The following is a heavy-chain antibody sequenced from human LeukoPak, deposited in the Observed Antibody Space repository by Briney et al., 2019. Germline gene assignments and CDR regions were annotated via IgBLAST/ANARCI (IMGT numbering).Heavy chain of an antibody. Sequence: PSETLSLTCTVSGGSISSSTYYWGWIRQPPGKGLEWIGNIYSGGITYYNPSLKRRVTMSVDTSKNQFSQKLNSVTAADTAVYYCARHTAYSSSSFDYWGQGTLVTVSS. J-gene: IGHJ4*02. CDR1: GGSISSSTYY. V-gene: IGHV4-39*01. D-gene: IGHD6-13*01. CDR2: IYSGGIT. CDR3: ARHTAYSSSSFDY.